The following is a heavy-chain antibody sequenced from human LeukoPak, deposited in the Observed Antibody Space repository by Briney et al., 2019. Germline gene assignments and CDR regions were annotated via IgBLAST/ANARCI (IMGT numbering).Heavy chain of an antibody. Sequence: GGSLRLSCAASGFTFSSYWMHWVRQAPGKGLEWVAVISYDGSNKYYADSVKGRFTISRDNSKNTLYLQMNSLRAEDTAVYYCAKDSYDFGYWGQGTLVTVSS. CDR3: AKDSYDFGY. V-gene: IGHV3-30*18. D-gene: IGHD3-3*01. CDR1: GFTFSSYW. J-gene: IGHJ4*02. CDR2: ISYDGSNK.